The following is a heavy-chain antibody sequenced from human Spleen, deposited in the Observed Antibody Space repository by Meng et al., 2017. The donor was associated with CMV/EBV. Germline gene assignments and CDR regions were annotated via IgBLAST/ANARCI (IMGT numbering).Heavy chain of an antibody. Sequence: SGFALGSFGVSWVRQAPGKGLEWVSSMSSSGTSTYYADSVRGRFIISKDNSKNTLYLQMNRLRVEDTAVYYCARNAGSYFHWYFDLWARGTLVTVSS. CDR3: ARNAGSYFHWYFDL. CDR1: GFALGSFG. V-gene: IGHV3-23*01. CDR2: MSSSGTST. J-gene: IGHJ2*01. D-gene: IGHD1-26*01.